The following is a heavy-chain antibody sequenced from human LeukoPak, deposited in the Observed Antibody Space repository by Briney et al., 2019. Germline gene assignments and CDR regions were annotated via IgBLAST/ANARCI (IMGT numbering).Heavy chain of an antibody. D-gene: IGHD5-18*01. Sequence: GSLRLSCAASGXTXXSYAMSWVRQAPXXXXXXVSAIXGSGGSTYYADSVKGRFTISRDNSKNTLYLQMNSLRAEDTAVYYCANSEYSYGYFFGLFDYWGQGTLVTVSS. CDR3: ANSEYSYGYFFGLFDY. CDR2: IXGSGGST. J-gene: IGHJ4*02. V-gene: IGHV3-23*01. CDR1: GXTXXSYA.